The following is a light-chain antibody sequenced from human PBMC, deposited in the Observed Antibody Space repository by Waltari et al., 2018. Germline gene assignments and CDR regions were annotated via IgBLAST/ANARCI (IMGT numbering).Light chain of an antibody. J-gene: IGLJ2*01. CDR3: QSTDNSGFVVV. CDR2: KDT. CDR1: ALPRKF. Sequence: SYEPTQPPSVSVSPGQTARITCSGDALPRKFAFWYQQKPGQAPVLVIYKDTERPSGIPDRFSGSTSGTTVTLTISGVQAEDEADYYCQSTDNSGFVVVLGGGTKLTVL. V-gene: IGLV3-25*03.